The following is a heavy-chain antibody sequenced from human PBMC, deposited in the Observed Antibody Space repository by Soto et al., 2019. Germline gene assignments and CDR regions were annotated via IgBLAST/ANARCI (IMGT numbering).Heavy chain of an antibody. CDR3: GKVADSGYYTVDR. Sequence: EVQLVESGGMLVQPGGSLRLSCAASGLTLSTYSMNWVRQAPGKGLEWISYIRRHTSVTAYADSVKGRFTISRDSAKNSLYLQMDSLRVEATAVCYCGKVADSGYYTVDRWGQGTVVTVSS. CDR1: GLTLSTYS. D-gene: IGHD3-22*01. J-gene: IGHJ5*02. V-gene: IGHV3-48*01. CDR2: IRRHTSVT.